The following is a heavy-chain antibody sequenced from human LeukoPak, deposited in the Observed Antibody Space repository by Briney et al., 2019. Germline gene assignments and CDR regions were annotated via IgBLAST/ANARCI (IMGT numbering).Heavy chain of an antibody. CDR1: GFTFSNYW. V-gene: IGHV3-30-3*01. CDR2: ISYDGSNK. CDR3: ARVGGVDY. Sequence: GGSLRLSCAASGFTFSNYWMIWVRQAPGKGLEWVAVISYDGSNKYYADSVKGRFTISRDNSKNTLYLQMNSLRAEDTAVYYCARVGGVDYWGQGTLVTVSS. D-gene: IGHD3-16*01. J-gene: IGHJ4*02.